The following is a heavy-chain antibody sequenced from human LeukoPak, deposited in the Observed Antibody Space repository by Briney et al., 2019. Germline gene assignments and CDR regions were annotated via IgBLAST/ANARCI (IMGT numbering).Heavy chain of an antibody. Sequence: TSETLSLTCTVSGGSISSYYWSWIRQPAGRGLEWIGRIYTSGSTNYNPSLKSRVTISRDTSKNEFSLKLSSVTAADTAVYYCARDSRRDGYNLDYWGRGTLVTVSS. CDR2: IYTSGST. CDR3: ARDSRRDGYNLDY. V-gene: IGHV4-4*07. D-gene: IGHD5-24*01. CDR1: GGSISSYY. J-gene: IGHJ4*02.